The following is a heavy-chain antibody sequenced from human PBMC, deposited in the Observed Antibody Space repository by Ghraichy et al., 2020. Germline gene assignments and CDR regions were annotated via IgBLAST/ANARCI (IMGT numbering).Heavy chain of an antibody. J-gene: IGHJ6*02. CDR3: AREIEVLSSYYYHHMEG. D-gene: IGHD2-21*01. Sequence: SQTLSLTCAISGDNVSSNTAAWNWIRQSPSRGLEWLGRTFYKSKWNNDYDISVKSRITINPDTSTNQFSLHLNSVTPEDTAIYYCAREIEVLSSYYYHHMEGWGQGTTVTVSS. V-gene: IGHV6-1*01. CDR1: GDNVSSNTAA. CDR2: TFYKSKWNN.